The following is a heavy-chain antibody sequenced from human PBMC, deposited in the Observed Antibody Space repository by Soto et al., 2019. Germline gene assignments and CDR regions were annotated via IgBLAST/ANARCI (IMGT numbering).Heavy chain of an antibody. CDR2: IIPTGST. D-gene: IGHD3-10*01. CDR3: ARGGITMAWNYYYYGMDV. J-gene: IGHJ6*02. Sequence: SETLSLTCAVSGASVSGQYWSWIRQPPGKGLEWVGEIIPTGSTTYNPSLKSRLSFSLDTSKNHFSLNLSPVSVADTAVYYCARGGITMAWNYYYYGMDVWGQGTTVTVS. V-gene: IGHV4-34*01. CDR1: GASVSGQY.